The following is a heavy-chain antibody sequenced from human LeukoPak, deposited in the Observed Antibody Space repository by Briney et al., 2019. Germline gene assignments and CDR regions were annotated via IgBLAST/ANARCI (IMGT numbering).Heavy chain of an antibody. Sequence: GGSLRLSCAASGFTFSSYSVNWVRQAPGKGLEWVSYISSSSSTIYYADSVKGRFTISRDNAKNSLYLQMNSLRAEDTAVYYCASRTIITANDAFDIWGQGTMVTVSS. CDR2: ISSSSSTI. D-gene: IGHD1-20*01. CDR3: ASRTIITANDAFDI. V-gene: IGHV3-48*04. CDR1: GFTFSSYS. J-gene: IGHJ3*02.